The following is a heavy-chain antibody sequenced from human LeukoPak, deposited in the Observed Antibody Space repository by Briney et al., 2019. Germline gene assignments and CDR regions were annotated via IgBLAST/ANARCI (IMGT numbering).Heavy chain of an antibody. CDR3: AKAGGSYRVDYFAY. CDR2: ISSSSSYI. CDR1: GFTFSSYS. D-gene: IGHD1-26*01. V-gene: IGHV3-21*04. J-gene: IGHJ4*02. Sequence: PGGSLRLSCAASGFTFSSYSMNWVRQAPGKGLEWVSSISSSSSYIYYADSVKGRFTISRDNAKNSLYLQMNSLRAEDTAVYYCAKAGGSYRVDYFAYWGQGTLVTVSS.